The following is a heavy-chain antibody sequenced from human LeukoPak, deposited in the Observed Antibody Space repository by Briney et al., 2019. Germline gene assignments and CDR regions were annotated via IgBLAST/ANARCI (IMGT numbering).Heavy chain of an antibody. CDR1: GYSISSGYF. J-gene: IGHJ6*03. D-gene: IGHD1-14*01. Sequence: PSETLSLTCTVSGYSISSGYFWGWVRQPPGKGLEWIGSIYPGGRIYHSPSLKSRLTISVDTSKNQFSLKLSSVTAADTGIYYCARGRNWQTFYHYYMDVWGKGATVTVS. V-gene: IGHV4-38-2*02. CDR2: IYPGGRI. CDR3: ARGRNWQTFYHYYMDV.